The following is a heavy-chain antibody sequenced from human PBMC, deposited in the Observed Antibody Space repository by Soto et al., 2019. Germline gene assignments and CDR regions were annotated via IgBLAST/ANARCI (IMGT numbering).Heavy chain of an antibody. Sequence: QVQLQESGPGLVKPSQTLSLTCTVSGDSISSGDYYWSWIHQSPGKGLEWIGYIYYTGSTYYSPSLKSRLTISVDTSKNQFSLWLSSVTAADTAVYYCASGARYCSSTSCYRFYFDNWGQGTLVTVSS. CDR3: ASGARYCSSTSCYRFYFDN. CDR1: GDSISSGDYY. CDR2: IYYTGST. V-gene: IGHV4-30-4*01. D-gene: IGHD2-2*01. J-gene: IGHJ4*02.